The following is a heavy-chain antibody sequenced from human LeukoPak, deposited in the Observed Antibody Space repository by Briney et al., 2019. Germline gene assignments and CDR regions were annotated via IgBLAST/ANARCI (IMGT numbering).Heavy chain of an antibody. CDR3: ARERRNTAMVTALDY. J-gene: IGHJ4*02. CDR2: IYSGGST. Sequence: PGGSLKLSCAASGFTVSSNYMSWVRQAPGKGLEWVSVIYSGGSTYYADSVKGRFTIPRDNSKNTLYLQMNSLRAEDTAVYYCARERRNTAMVTALDYWGQGTLVTVSS. D-gene: IGHD5-18*01. V-gene: IGHV3-53*01. CDR1: GFTVSSNY.